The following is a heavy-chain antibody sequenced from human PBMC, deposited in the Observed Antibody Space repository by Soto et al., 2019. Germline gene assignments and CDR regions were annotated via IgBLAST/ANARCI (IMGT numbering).Heavy chain of an antibody. CDR1: GGSISSGDYY. CDR3: ARDDRSDHWFDP. V-gene: IGHV4-30-4*01. CDR2: IYYSGST. Sequence: SETLSLTXTVSGGSISSGDYYWSWIRQPPGKGLEWIGYIYYSGSTYYNPSLKSRVTISVDTSKNQFSLKLSSVTAADTAVYYCARDDRSDHWFDPWGQGTLVTVSS. J-gene: IGHJ5*02.